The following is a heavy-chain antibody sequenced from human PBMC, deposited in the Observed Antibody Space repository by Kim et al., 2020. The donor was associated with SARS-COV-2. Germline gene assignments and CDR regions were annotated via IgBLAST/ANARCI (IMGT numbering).Heavy chain of an antibody. CDR3: TTGNGYVNRGLDY. D-gene: IGHD5-12*01. CDR2: IKSKTDGATT. CDR1: GFTFTNAW. J-gene: IGHJ4*02. V-gene: IGHV3-15*01. Sequence: GGSLRLSCAASGFTFTNAWMHWVRQAPGKGLEWVGRIKSKTDGATTDDAAPVQGRFTISRDDSKNTLYLQMNSLKTEDTVVYYCTTGNGYVNRGLDYWGQGPLVTVSS.